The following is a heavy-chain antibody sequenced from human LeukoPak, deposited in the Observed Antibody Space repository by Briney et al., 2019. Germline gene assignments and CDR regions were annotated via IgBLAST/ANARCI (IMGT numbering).Heavy chain of an antibody. V-gene: IGHV1-69*13. J-gene: IGHJ4*02. CDR1: GYTFTSYG. D-gene: IGHD6-13*01. CDR3: ATPGPKSIAEQLVPIFDY. CDR2: IIPIFGTA. Sequence: GASVKVSCKASGYTFTSYGISWVRQAPGQGLEWMGGIIPIFGTANYAQKFQGRVTITADESTSTAYMELSSLRSEDTAVYYCATPGPKSIAEQLVPIFDYWGQGTLVTVSS.